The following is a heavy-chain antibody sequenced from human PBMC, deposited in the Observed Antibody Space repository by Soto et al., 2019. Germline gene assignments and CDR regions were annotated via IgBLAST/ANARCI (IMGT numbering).Heavy chain of an antibody. J-gene: IGHJ3*02. CDR3: ARYHDYGVEHDAFDI. CDR1: GFTFSDHY. D-gene: IGHD4-17*01. CDR2: TRNKANSYTT. V-gene: IGHV3-72*01. Sequence: GGSLRLSCAASGFTFSDHYMDWVRQAPGKGLEWVGRTRNKANSYTTEYAASVKGRFTISRDDSKNSLYLQMNSLKTEDTAVYYCARYHDYGVEHDAFDIWGQGTMVTVSS.